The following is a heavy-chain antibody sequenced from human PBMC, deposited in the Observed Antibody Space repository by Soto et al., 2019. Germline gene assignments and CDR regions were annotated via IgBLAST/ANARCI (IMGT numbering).Heavy chain of an antibody. Sequence: QITLKESGPTLVRPTQTLTLTCTCSGFSLTTNGVGVGWIRQPPGKALEWLALIYWDDDKRYSPSLKSRLTVTMDTSKNQVVLTMTNMDPVDTGTYFCAHSVYFEDWGPGTQVTVSS. D-gene: IGHD1-20*01. CDR3: AHSVYFED. J-gene: IGHJ4*02. V-gene: IGHV2-5*02. CDR2: IYWDDDK. CDR1: GFSLTTNGVG.